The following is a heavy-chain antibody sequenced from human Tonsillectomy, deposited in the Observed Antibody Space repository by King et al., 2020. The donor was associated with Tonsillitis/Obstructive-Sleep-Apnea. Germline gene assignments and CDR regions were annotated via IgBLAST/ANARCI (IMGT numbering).Heavy chain of an antibody. J-gene: IGHJ4*02. V-gene: IGHV3-30*04. CDR1: GFTFSSYA. CDR3: AREGGYSNYLDY. D-gene: IGHD4-11*01. CDR2: ISYDGSNK. Sequence: VQLVESGGGVVQPGRSLRLSCAASGFTFSSYAMHWVRQAPGKGLEWVAVISYDGSNKYYADSVKGRFTISRDNSKNTLYLQMNSLRAEDTAVYYCAREGGYSNYLDYWGQGTLVTVSS.